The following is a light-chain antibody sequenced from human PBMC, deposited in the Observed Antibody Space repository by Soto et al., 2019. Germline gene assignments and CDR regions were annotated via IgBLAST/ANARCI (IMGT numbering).Light chain of an antibody. V-gene: IGKV2-28*01. Sequence: DIVMTQSPLSLPVTPAEPASISCRSSQSLRHHNGYNYLDWYLQKPGQSPQVLIYLGSNRASGVTDRVSGSGSGTVFTLKISRVEAEDVVVYYGIQTLHAPYSFGQGTKLEIK. CDR2: LGS. CDR3: IQTLHAPYS. CDR1: QSLRHHNGYNY. J-gene: IGKJ2*01.